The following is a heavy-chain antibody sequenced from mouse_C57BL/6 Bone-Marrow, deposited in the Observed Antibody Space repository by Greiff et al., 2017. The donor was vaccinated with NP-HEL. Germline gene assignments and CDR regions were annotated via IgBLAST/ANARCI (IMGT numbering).Heavy chain of an antibody. Sequence: EVKLQESGAELVRPGASVKLSCTASGFNIKDDYMHWVKQRPDQGLEWIGWIDPENGDTEYASKFQGKATITADTSSNTAYLQLSSLTSEDTAVYYCTTSGTTDFWGQGTTLTVSS. CDR1: GFNIKDDY. CDR2: IDPENGDT. D-gene: IGHD1-1*01. CDR3: TTSGTTDF. V-gene: IGHV14-4*01. J-gene: IGHJ2*01.